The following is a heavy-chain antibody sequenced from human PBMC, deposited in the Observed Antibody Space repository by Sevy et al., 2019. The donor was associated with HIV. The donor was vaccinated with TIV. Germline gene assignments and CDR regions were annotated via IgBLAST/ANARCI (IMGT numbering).Heavy chain of an antibody. Sequence: ASVKVSCKASGYTFTGYYMHWVRQAPGQGLEWMGWINPNRGGTNYAQKFQGRVTMTRDTSIGTAYMELSRLRSDDTAVYYFASHDYGDYPRLFDYWGQGTLVTVSS. CDR1: GYTFTGYY. D-gene: IGHD4-17*01. V-gene: IGHV1-2*02. CDR2: INPNRGGT. J-gene: IGHJ4*02. CDR3: ASHDYGDYPRLFDY.